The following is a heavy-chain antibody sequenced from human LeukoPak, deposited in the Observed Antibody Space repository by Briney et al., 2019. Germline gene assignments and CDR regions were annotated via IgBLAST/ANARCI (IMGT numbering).Heavy chain of an antibody. D-gene: IGHD3-3*01. V-gene: IGHV4-39*07. CDR2: IYYSGST. CDR1: GGSISSSSYY. J-gene: IGHJ6*03. CDR3: ARCVANYDFWSGYSSSYYYMDV. Sequence: SETLSPTCTVSGGSISSSSYYWGWIRQPPGRGLEWIGSIYYSGSTYYNPSLKSRVTISVDTSKNQFSLKLSSVTAADTAVYYCARCVANYDFWSGYSSSYYYMDVWGKGTTVTVSS.